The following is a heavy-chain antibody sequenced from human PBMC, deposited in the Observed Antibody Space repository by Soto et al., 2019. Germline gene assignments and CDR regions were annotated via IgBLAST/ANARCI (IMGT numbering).Heavy chain of an antibody. CDR2: IYLDDDK. CDR1: GFSLSTSGVG. Sequence: SGPTLVNPTQTLTLTCTFSGFSLSTSGVGVGWIRQPPGKALEWLALIYLDDDKRYSPSLKSRLTITKDTSKNQVVLTMTNMDPVDTATYYCALGLMTDYDSSGYYFDYWGQGTLVTVSS. J-gene: IGHJ4*02. D-gene: IGHD3-22*01. V-gene: IGHV2-5*02. CDR3: ALGLMTDYDSSGYYFDY.